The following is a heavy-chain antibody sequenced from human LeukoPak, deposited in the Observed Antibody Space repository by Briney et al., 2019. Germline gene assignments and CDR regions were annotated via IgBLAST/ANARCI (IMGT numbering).Heavy chain of an antibody. V-gene: IGHV4-59*01. CDR3: ARVRYSSSLDY. CDR1: GGSISSYY. J-gene: IGHJ4*02. Sequence: SETPSLTCTVSGGSISSYYWSWIRQPPGKGLEWIGYIYYSGSTNYNPSLKSRVTISVDTSKNQFSLKLSSVTAADTAVYYCARVRYSSSLDYWGQGTLVTVSS. D-gene: IGHD6-13*01. CDR2: IYYSGST.